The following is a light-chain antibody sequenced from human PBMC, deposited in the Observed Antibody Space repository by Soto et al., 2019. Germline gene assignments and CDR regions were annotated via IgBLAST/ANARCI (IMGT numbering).Light chain of an antibody. V-gene: IGKV1-5*03. CDR3: QHYNGYPIS. CDR2: KAS. J-gene: IGKJ4*01. CDR1: QSLSGW. Sequence: DIQMTQSPSTLSASVGDRVTISCRASQSLSGWLAWYQQRPGKAPKLLIYKASTLESWVPSRFSGSGSGTEFTLTSSKLQPYDFASYHCQHYNGYPISFGGATKVEIK.